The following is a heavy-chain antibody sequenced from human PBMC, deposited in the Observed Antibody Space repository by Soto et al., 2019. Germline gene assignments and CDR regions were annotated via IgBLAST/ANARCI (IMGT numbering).Heavy chain of an antibody. CDR3: VMLDNYATHTPQDV. V-gene: IGHV1-18*01. CDR2: ISAYTGNT. D-gene: IGHD2-2*03. Sequence: QVQLVQSGDEVKKPGASVKVSCKASGYIFVSYGIAWVRQAPGQGLEWMGWISAYTGNTHAATKIQGRLTMTTDTSTGTAYMDLGSLTSDDTAVYYCVMLDNYATHTPQDVWGQGTT. J-gene: IGHJ6*02. CDR1: GYIFVSYG.